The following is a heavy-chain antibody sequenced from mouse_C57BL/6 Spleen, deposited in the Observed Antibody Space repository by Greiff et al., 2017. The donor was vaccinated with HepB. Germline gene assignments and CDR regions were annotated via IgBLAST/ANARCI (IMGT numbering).Heavy chain of an antibody. CDR1: GYAFSSYW. CDR2: IYPGDGDT. J-gene: IGHJ2*01. V-gene: IGHV1-80*01. Sequence: VKLMESGAELVKPGASVKISCKASGYAFSSYWMNWVKQRPGKGLEWIGQIYPGDGDTNYNGKFKGKATLTADKSSSTAYMQLSSLTSEDSAVYFCARGDWGCFDYWGQGTTLTVSS. CDR3: ARGDWGCFDY. D-gene: IGHD4-1*01.